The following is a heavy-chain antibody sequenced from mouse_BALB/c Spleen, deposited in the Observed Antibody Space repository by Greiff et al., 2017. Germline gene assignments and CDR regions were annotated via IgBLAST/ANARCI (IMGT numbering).Heavy chain of an antibody. V-gene: IGHV1-19*01. Sequence: EVQLQQSGPELVKPGASMKISCKASGYSFTGYTMNWVKQSHGQNLEWIGFINPYNGGTSYNQKFKGKATLTADKSSSTAYMELISLTSEDSAVYYCACGGYDEGYAMDYWGQGTSVTVSA. CDR3: ACGGYDEGYAMDY. CDR1: GYSFTGYT. CDR2: INPYNGGT. J-gene: IGHJ4*01. D-gene: IGHD2-2*01.